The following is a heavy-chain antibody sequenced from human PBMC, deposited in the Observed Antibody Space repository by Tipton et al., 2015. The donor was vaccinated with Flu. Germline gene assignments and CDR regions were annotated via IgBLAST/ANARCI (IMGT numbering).Heavy chain of an antibody. CDR1: GYTFTGYY. D-gene: IGHD2-2*01. J-gene: IGHJ4*02. CDR2: INPNSGGT. Sequence: VQLVQSGAEVKKPGASVKVSCKASGYTFTGYYMHWVRQAPGQGLEWMGWINPNSGGTNYAQKFQGRVTMTRDTSISTAYMELSRLRSDDTAVYYCASTQGYCSSTSCPSPFDYWGQGTLVTVSS. V-gene: IGHV1-2*02. CDR3: ASTQGYCSSTSCPSPFDY.